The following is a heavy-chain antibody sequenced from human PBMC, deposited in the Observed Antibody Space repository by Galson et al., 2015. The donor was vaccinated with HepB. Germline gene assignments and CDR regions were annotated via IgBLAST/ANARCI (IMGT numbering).Heavy chain of an antibody. CDR1: GFTFSSYG. D-gene: IGHD3-22*01. Sequence: SLRLSCAASGFTFSSYGMHWVRQAPGKGLEWVAVISYDGSNKYYADSVKGRFTISRDNSKNTLYLQMNSLRAEDTAVYYCARDAYYYDSSGYSYYFDYWGQGTLVTVSS. CDR3: ARDAYYYDSSGYSYYFDY. V-gene: IGHV3-30*03. J-gene: IGHJ4*02. CDR2: ISYDGSNK.